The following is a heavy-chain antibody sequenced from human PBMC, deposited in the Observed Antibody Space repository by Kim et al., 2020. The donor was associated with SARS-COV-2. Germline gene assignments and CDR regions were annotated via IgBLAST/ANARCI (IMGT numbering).Heavy chain of an antibody. D-gene: IGHD1-20*01. V-gene: IGHV1-69*04. Sequence: SVKVSCKASGGTFSSYAISWVRQAPGQGLEWMGRIIPILGIANYAQKFQGRVTITADKSTSTAYMELSSLRSEDTAVYYCARDVGPGLSNNWNPSWGQGTLVTVSS. J-gene: IGHJ4*02. CDR3: ARDVGPGLSNNWNPS. CDR1: GGTFSSYA. CDR2: IIPILGIA.